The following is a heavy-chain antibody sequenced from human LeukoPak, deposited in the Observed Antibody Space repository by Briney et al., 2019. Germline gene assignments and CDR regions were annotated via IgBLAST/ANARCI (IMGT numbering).Heavy chain of an antibody. CDR2: INPNSGGT. CDR1: GYTFTGYY. V-gene: IGHV1-2*02. CDR3: ARTLDTYYLSGLDS. D-gene: IGHD3-10*01. J-gene: IGHJ4*02. Sequence: GASVKVSCKASGYTFTGYYMHWVRQAPGQGLEWMGWINPNSGGTNYAQKFQVRVTMTRDTSINTAFLEFGRLRSGDTAVYYCARTLDTYYLSGLDSWGQGTLVTVSS.